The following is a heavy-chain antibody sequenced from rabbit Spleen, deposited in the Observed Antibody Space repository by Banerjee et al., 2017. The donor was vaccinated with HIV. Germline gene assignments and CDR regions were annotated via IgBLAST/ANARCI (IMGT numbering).Heavy chain of an antibody. CDR3: ARDGAGGSVYYFDL. Sequence: QSLEESGGDLVKPGASLTLTCTASGFSFSSKYWICWVRQAPGKGLEWIACIDAGSGSTYYASWATGRFTISRPSSTTVTLQMTSLTAADTATYFCARDGAGGSVYYFDLWGQGTLVTVS. CDR1: GFSFSSKYW. V-gene: IGHV1S40*01. CDR2: IDAGSGST. D-gene: IGHD8-1*01. J-gene: IGHJ4*01.